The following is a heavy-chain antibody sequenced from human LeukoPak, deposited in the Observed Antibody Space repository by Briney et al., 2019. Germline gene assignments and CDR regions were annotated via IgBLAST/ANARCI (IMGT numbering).Heavy chain of an antibody. CDR2: LSGDGRRT. Sequence: GGSLRLSCADSGFTFSSYWMHWVRHAPGKGLVWVSRLSGDGRRTTYADSVKGRFTISRDNAKSSLYLQMNSLRAEDTAVYYCAGEGRGERAFDIWGQGTMVTVSS. J-gene: IGHJ3*02. CDR1: GFTFSSYW. CDR3: AGEGRGERAFDI. D-gene: IGHD3-10*01. V-gene: IGHV3-74*03.